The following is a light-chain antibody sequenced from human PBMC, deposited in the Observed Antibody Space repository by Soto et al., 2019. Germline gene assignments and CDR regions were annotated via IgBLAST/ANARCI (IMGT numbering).Light chain of an antibody. CDR1: SSDVGGYNS. CDR3: NSYTLSTTWV. CDR2: DVS. J-gene: IGLJ3*02. V-gene: IGLV2-14*03. Sequence: QSALTQPASVSGSPGQSITISCTGSSSDVGGYNSVSWYQQHPGKAPKLMIYDVSNRPSGVSNRFSGSKSGNTASLIVSGLQAEDEAYYYCNSYTLSTTWVFGGGTKLTVL.